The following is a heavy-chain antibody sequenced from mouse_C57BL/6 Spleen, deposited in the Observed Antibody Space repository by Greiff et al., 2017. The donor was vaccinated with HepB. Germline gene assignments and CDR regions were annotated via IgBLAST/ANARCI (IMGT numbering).Heavy chain of an antibody. V-gene: IGHV1-80*01. CDR3: ARPYYGSLYWYFDV. J-gene: IGHJ1*03. CDR2: IYPGDGDT. Sequence: VQLQQSGAELVKPGASVKISCKASGYAFSSYWMNWVKQRPGQGLEWIGQIYPGDGDTNYNGKFKGKATLTADKSSSTAYLQLSSLTSEDSAVYFCARPYYGSLYWYFDVWGTGTTVTVSS. CDR1: GYAFSSYW. D-gene: IGHD1-1*01.